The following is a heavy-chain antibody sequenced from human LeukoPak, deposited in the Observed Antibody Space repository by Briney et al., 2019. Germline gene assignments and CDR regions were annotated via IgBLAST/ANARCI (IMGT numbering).Heavy chain of an antibody. CDR1: AFTFSSYA. J-gene: IGHJ6*02. D-gene: IGHD1-1*01. V-gene: IGHV3-30-3*01. CDR3: ARELERRELYGMDV. CDR2: ISYDGSNK. Sequence: TGGSLRLSCAGSAFTFSSYAMHWVRQAPGKGLEWVAVISYDGSNKYYADSVKGRSTISRDNSKDTLYLQMNSLRAEDTAVYYCARELERRELYGMDVWGQGTTVTVSS.